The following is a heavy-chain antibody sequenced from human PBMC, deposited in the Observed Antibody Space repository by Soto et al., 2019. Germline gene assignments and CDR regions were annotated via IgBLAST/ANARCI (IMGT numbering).Heavy chain of an antibody. D-gene: IGHD1-1*01. V-gene: IGHV3-30-3*01. CDR1: GFTFSSYA. CDR2: ISYDGSNK. CDR3: ARGKGTI. Sequence: QVQLVESGGGVVQPGRSLRLSCAASGFTFSSYAMHWVRQAPGKGLEWVAVISYDGSNKYYADSVKGRFTISRDNSKNTLYLQMNSLRAEDTAVYYCARGKGTIWGQGTMVTVSS. J-gene: IGHJ3*02.